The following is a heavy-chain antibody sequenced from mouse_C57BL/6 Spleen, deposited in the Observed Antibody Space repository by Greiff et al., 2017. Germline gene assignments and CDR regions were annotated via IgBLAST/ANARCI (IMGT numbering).Heavy chain of an antibody. Sequence: EVQLQQSVAELVRPGASVKLSCTASGFNIKNTYMHWVKQRPEQGLEWIGRIDPANGNTKYAPKFQGKATITADTSSNTAYLQLCSLTSEDTAIYYCARSEGYDYDWFAYWGQGTLVTVSA. D-gene: IGHD2-4*01. CDR1: GFNIKNTY. J-gene: IGHJ3*01. CDR2: IDPANGNT. CDR3: ARSEGYDYDWFAY. V-gene: IGHV14-3*01.